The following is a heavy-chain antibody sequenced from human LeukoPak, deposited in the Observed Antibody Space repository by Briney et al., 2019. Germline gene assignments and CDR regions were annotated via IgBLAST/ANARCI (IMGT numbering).Heavy chain of an antibody. CDR2: INHSGST. CDR3: ARGRPYSGGYHLDY. Sequence: SETLSLTCAVYGGSFSGYYWSWIRQPPGKGLEWIGEINHSGSTNYNPSLKSRVTISVDTSKNQFFLKLNSVTAADTAVYYCARGRPYSGGYHLDYWGQGTLVTVSA. D-gene: IGHD1-26*01. V-gene: IGHV4-34*01. J-gene: IGHJ4*02. CDR1: GGSFSGYY.